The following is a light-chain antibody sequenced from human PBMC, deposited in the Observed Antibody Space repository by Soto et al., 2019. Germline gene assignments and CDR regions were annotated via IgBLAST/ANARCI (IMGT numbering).Light chain of an antibody. Sequence: QSVLTQAASVSGSPGQSITISCTGTSSDIGIYNLVSWYRQYSGKAPELLIYEVTKRPSGVSNRFSGSKSGNTASLTISGLQAEDEADYYCCSYVGRNTLVFGGGTKLTVL. CDR1: SSDIGIYNL. CDR3: CSYVGRNTLV. V-gene: IGLV2-23*02. J-gene: IGLJ3*02. CDR2: EVT.